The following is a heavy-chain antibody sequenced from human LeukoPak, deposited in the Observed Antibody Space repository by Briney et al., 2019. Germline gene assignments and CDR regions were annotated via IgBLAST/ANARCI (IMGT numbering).Heavy chain of an antibody. V-gene: IGHV1-2*02. D-gene: IGHD1-26*01. CDR3: AREWELLRKYLYH. CDR1: GYTFIDYY. CDR2: INPNSGGT. Sequence: ASVKVSCKASGYTFIDYYMHWVRQAPGQGLDWMGWINPNSGGTTYAQNFKGRVTMTWDTSISTAYMELSRLRSDDTAVYYCAREWELLRKYLYHWGQGTLVTVSS. J-gene: IGHJ1*01.